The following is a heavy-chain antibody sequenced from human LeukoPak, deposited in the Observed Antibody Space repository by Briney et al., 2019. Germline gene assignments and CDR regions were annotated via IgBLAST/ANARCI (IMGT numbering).Heavy chain of an antibody. CDR3: ARPGRDGYNYDAFDI. CDR1: GFTLSSYA. D-gene: IGHD5-24*01. Sequence: GGSLRLSCAASGFTLSSYAMHWVRQAPGKGLEYVSAISSNGDNTYSANCVKGRFIISRDNSKNMLYLQMGSLRPEDMAMYYCARPGRDGYNYDAFDIWGQGTMVTVSS. CDR2: ISSNGDNT. V-gene: IGHV3-64*01. J-gene: IGHJ3*02.